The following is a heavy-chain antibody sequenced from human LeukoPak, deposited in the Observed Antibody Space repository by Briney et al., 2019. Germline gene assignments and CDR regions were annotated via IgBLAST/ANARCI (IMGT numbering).Heavy chain of an antibody. J-gene: IGHJ6*03. CDR2: IRYDGSNK. Sequence: GGSLRLSCAASGFTFSSYGMHWVRQAPGKGLEWVAFIRYDGSNKYYADSVKGRFTISRDNSKNTLYLQMNSLRAEDTAVYYCAGADYDILTRYYYYMDVWGKGTTVTISS. CDR1: GFTFSSYG. V-gene: IGHV3-30*02. D-gene: IGHD3-9*01. CDR3: AGADYDILTRYYYYMDV.